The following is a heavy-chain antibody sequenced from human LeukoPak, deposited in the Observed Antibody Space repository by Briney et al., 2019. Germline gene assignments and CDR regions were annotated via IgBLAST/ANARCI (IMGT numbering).Heavy chain of an antibody. J-gene: IGHJ3*02. CDR3: ARATWYGGNPSGAFDI. D-gene: IGHD4/OR15-4a*01. Sequence: GASVKVSCKXSGYTFTNDHLHWVRQAPGQGLEWMGIINPSGGSTSYAQKFQDRVTMTRDASTSTVYMELNSLRSEDTAVYYCARATWYGGNPSGAFDIWGQGTMVTVSS. CDR1: GYTFTNDH. CDR2: INPSGGST. V-gene: IGHV1-46*01.